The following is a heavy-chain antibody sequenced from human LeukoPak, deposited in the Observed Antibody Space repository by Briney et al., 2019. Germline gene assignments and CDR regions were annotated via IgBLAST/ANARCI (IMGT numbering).Heavy chain of an antibody. D-gene: IGHD3-22*01. CDR3: AKDYYYDSSGSHFDL. J-gene: IGHJ2*01. CDR2: ISWNSGSI. V-gene: IGHV3-9*01. CDR1: GFTFDDYA. Sequence: GGSLRLSCAASGFTFDDYAMHWVRQAPGKGLEWVSGISWNSGSIGYADSVKGRFTISRDNAKNSLYLQMNSLRAEDTALYYCAKDYYYDSSGSHFDLWGRGTLVTVSS.